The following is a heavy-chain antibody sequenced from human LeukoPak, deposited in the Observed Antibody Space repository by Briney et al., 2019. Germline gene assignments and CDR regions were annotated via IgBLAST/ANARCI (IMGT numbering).Heavy chain of an antibody. D-gene: IGHD5-18*01. CDR1: GFTFNNYA. CDR3: ARSRWLQPYYFDF. CDR2: ISGSGGST. Sequence: GSLRLSCAASGFTFNNYAMSWVRQAPGKGLEWASAISGSGGSTFYADSVKGRFTISRDNSKNTLYLQVNSLRAEDTAVYYCARSRWLQPYYFDFWGQGTLVTVSS. V-gene: IGHV3-23*01. J-gene: IGHJ4*02.